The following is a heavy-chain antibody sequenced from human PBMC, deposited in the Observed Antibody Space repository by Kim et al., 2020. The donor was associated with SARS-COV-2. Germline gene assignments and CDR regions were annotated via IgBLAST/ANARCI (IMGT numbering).Heavy chain of an antibody. CDR2: IIPIFGTA. CDR3: ATTSSIAAYYYGMDV. D-gene: IGHD6-6*01. V-gene: IGHV1-69*13. J-gene: IGHJ6*02. Sequence: SVKVSCKASGGTFSSYAISWVRQAPGQGLEWMGGIIPIFGTANYAQKFQGRVTITADESTSTAYMELSSLRSEDTAVYYCATTSSIAAYYYGMDVWGQGTTVTVSS. CDR1: GGTFSSYA.